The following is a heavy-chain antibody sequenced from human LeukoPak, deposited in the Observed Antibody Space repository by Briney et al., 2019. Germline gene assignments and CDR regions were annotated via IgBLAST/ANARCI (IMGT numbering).Heavy chain of an antibody. V-gene: IGHV1-8*01. CDR3: ARMSSSWYSISYDY. J-gene: IGHJ4*02. CDR1: GYTFTSYD. Sequence: ASVKVSCKASGYTFTSYDINWVRQATGQGLEWMGWMNPNSGNTGYAQKFQGRVTMTRNTSISTAYMELSSLRSEDTAVYYCARMSSSWYSISYDYWGQGTLVTVSS. D-gene: IGHD6-13*01. CDR2: MNPNSGNT.